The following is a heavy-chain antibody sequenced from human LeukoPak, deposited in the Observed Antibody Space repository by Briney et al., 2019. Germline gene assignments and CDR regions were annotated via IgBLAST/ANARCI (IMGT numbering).Heavy chain of an antibody. CDR1: GYTLTELS. Sequence: EASVKVSCKVSGYTLTELSMHWVRQAPGKGLEWMGGFDPEDGETIYAQKFQGRVTMTEDTSTDTAYMELSSLRSEDTAVYYCARVHYGYSGYDNFDYWGQGTLVTVSS. V-gene: IGHV1-24*01. J-gene: IGHJ4*02. CDR3: ARVHYGYSGYDNFDY. CDR2: FDPEDGET. D-gene: IGHD5-12*01.